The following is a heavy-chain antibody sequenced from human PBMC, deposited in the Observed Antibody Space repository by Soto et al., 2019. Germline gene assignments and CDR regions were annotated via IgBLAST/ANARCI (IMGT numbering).Heavy chain of an antibody. CDR2: MGVSSGNT. J-gene: IGHJ4*02. CDR3: AADYYYDSSGYSPLGY. CDR1: GYTFTSYD. Sequence: SVKVSCKASGYTFTSYDINWVRQAPGQGLEWIGWMGVSSGNTNYAQKFQERVTITRDMSTSTAYMELSSLRSEDTAVYYCAADYYYDSSGYSPLGYWGQGTLVTVSS. V-gene: IGHV1-58*02. D-gene: IGHD3-22*01.